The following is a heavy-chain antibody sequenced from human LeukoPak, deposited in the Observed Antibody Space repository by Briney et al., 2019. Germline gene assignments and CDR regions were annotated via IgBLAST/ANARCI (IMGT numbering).Heavy chain of an antibody. D-gene: IGHD2-2*01. J-gene: IGHJ4*02. CDR1: GGSISTYY. CDR3: ARGTTTYYFDS. CDR2: IFYSGSP. V-gene: IGHV4-59*01. Sequence: PSETLSLTCTVSGGSISTYYWSWIRQPPGKGLEWIGYIFYSGSPNYNPSLKSRVAISVDTSKNQFTLSLSSVTAADTAVYYCARGTTTYYFDSWGQGTLVTVSS.